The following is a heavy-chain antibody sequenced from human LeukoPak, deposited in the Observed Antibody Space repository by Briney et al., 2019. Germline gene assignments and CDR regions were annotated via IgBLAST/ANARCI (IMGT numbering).Heavy chain of an antibody. D-gene: IGHD4-11*01. J-gene: IGHJ4*02. CDR1: GGSISGYY. Sequence: KPSETLSLTCTVSGGSISGYYWSWIRRPPGKGLEWIGYIYSSGSTNYNPSLKSRVTISIDTSKNQSSLKLSSVTAADTAVYYCAREGTTVTHFDYWGQGTLVTVSS. V-gene: IGHV4-59*13. CDR2: IYSSGST. CDR3: AREGTTVTHFDY.